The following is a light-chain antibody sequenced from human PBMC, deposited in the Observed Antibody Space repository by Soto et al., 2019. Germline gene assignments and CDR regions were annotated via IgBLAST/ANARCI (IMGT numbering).Light chain of an antibody. CDR1: QGISSW. J-gene: IGKJ3*01. CDR2: KAS. V-gene: IGKV1-5*03. Sequence: DIQMTQSPSTLSASVGDRVTITGRASQGISSWLAWYQQKPWKAPKLLIYKASNLETGVPSRFSGSGSGTEFTLTSSSLQPDDFATYYCQQYNSFVLTFGPGTKVDAK. CDR3: QQYNSFVLT.